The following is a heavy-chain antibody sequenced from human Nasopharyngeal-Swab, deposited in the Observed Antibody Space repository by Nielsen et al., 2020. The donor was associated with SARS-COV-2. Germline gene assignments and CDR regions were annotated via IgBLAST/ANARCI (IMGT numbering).Heavy chain of an antibody. V-gene: IGHV3-48*03. CDR3: ARDREVRGVYYYYYGMDV. D-gene: IGHD3-10*01. J-gene: IGHJ6*02. CDR1: GFTFSSYE. Sequence: SLKISCAATGFTFSSYEMNWVRQAPGKGLEWVSYISSSGSTIYYADSVKGRFTISRDNAKNSLYLQMNSLRAEDTAVYYCARDREVRGVYYYYYGMDVWGQGTTVTVSS. CDR2: ISSSGSTI.